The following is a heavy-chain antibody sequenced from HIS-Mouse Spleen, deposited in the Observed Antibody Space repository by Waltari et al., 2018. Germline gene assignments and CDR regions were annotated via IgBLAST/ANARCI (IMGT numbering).Heavy chain of an antibody. CDR1: GGSFSGSY. V-gene: IGHV4-34*01. CDR3: ARVWPVIWRGGVAIGAFDI. CDR2: INHSGST. J-gene: IGHJ3*02. Sequence: QVQLQQWGAGLLKPSETLSLTCAVYGGSFSGSYWSWIRHPPGKGLEWIGEINHSGSTNYNPSLKSRVTISVDTSKNQFSLKLSSVTAADTTVYYCARVWPVIWRGGVAIGAFDIWGQGTMVTVSS. D-gene: IGHD2-2*02.